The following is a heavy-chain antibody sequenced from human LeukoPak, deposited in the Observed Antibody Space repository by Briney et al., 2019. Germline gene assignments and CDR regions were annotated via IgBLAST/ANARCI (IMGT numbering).Heavy chain of an antibody. CDR1: GFTFSSYA. CDR3: ARVAYDFWSGYHHYYYYGMDV. V-gene: IGHV3-30-3*01. CDR2: ISYDGSNK. J-gene: IGHJ6*02. D-gene: IGHD3-3*01. Sequence: GGSLRLSCAASGFTFSSYAMHWVRQAPGKGLEWVAVISYDGSNKHYADSVKGRFTISRDNSKNTLYLQMNSLRAEDTAVYYCARVAYDFWSGYHHYYYYGMDVWGQGTTVTVSS.